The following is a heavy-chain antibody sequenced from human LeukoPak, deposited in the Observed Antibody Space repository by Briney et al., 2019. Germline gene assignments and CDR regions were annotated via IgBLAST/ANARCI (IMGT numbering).Heavy chain of an antibody. CDR3: ARDPPPGGSLDAFDI. CDR2: INHSGST. CDR1: GGSFSGYY. J-gene: IGHJ3*02. Sequence: SETLSLTCAVYGGSFSGYYWSWIRQPPGKGLEWIGEINHSGSTNYNPSLKSRVTISVDTSKNQFSLKLSSVTAADTAVYYCARDPPPGGSLDAFDIWGQGTMVTVSS. D-gene: IGHD1-26*01. V-gene: IGHV4-34*01.